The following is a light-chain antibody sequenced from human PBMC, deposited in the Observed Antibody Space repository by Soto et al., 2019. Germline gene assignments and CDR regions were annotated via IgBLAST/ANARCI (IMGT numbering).Light chain of an antibody. J-gene: IGKJ4*01. V-gene: IGKV3-20*01. CDR1: QSISSTY. CDR3: QQYGGSLT. Sequence: EIVLSQSPGTLSLSPGERATLSCRASQSISSTYLAWYQQKRGQAPRLLIYGASSRATGIPDRFSGSGSGTDFTLTISRLEPEDFALYYCQQYGGSLTFGGGTKVEIK. CDR2: GAS.